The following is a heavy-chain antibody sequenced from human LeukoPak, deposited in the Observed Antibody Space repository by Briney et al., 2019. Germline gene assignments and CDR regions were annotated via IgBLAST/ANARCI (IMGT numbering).Heavy chain of an antibody. CDR2: INPNRGGT. CDR1: GYTFTGYY. D-gene: IGHD1-26*01. V-gene: IGHV1-2*02. J-gene: IGHJ4*02. CDR3: AFSGSYGVY. Sequence: ASVTVSCKASGYTFTGYYMHWVRQAPGQGLEWMGWINPNRGGTSYAQKFSGRVTMTRDTSINTAYMGLSRLTSDDTAVYYCAFSGSYGVYWGQGTLVTVSS.